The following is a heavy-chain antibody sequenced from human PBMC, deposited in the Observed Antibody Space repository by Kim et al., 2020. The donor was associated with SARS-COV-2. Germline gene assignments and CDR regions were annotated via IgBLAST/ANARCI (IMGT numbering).Heavy chain of an antibody. D-gene: IGHD5-12*01. CDR2: INAGTGNT. V-gene: IGHV1-3*01. J-gene: IGHJ1*01. CDR3: ARDLFHTGFDN. CDR1: GYIFTSFA. Sequence: ASVKVSCNASGYIFTSFAIQWVRQAPGQSLEWMGYINAGTGNTKFSQQFQGRVTLTRDTSANTAYMELSSLRSEDTAVYYCARDLFHTGFDNWGQGTLVAVSS.